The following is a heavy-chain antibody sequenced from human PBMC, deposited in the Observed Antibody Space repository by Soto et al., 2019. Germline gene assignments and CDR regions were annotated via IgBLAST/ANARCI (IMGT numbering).Heavy chain of an antibody. V-gene: IGHV4-39*01. CDR1: GGSISSSSYY. CDR3: ARGRIAARPRPAKWFDP. J-gene: IGHJ5*02. Sequence: QLQLQESGPGLVKPSETLSLTCTVSGGSISSSSYYWGWIRQPPGKGLEWIGSIYYSGSTYYNPSLKSRVTISVDTSKNQFSLKLSSVTAADTAVYYCARGRIAARPRPAKWFDPWGQGTLVTVSS. CDR2: IYYSGST. D-gene: IGHD6-6*01.